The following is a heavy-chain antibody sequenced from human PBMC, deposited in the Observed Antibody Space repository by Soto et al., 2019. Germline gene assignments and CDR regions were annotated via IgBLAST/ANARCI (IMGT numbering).Heavy chain of an antibody. CDR1: GGTFSSYA. J-gene: IGHJ5*02. V-gene: IGHV1-69*01. D-gene: IGHD1-1*01. CDR3: AKAAQTRFNWNDLGNWFDP. CDR2: IIPIFGIP. Sequence: QVQLVQSGAEVKKPGSSVKVSCKESGGTFSSYAIAWERQAPGQGLEWMGGIIPIFGIPNYAQKFQGRVAITADESTNTAYMELSSLRSDDTAVYYCAKAAQTRFNWNDLGNWFDPWGQGTLVTVSS.